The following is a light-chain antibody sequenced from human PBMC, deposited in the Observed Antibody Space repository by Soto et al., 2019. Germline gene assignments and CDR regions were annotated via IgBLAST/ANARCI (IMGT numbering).Light chain of an antibody. V-gene: IGLV1-51*02. J-gene: IGLJ2*01. CDR2: ENN. Sequence: QSVLTQPPSVSAAPGQKVTISCSGSNSNIGNNYVSWYQQLPGTAPKLLLYENNKRPSGIPDRFSGSKSGTSATLGISGLQTGDDADYYCGTWDSRLSAVVFGGGTKLTVL. CDR1: NSNIGNNY. CDR3: GTWDSRLSAVV.